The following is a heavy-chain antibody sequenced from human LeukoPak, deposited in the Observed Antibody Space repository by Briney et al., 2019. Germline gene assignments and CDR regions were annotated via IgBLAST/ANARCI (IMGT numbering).Heavy chain of an antibody. D-gene: IGHD3-10*01. CDR2: IYYSGTT. J-gene: IGHJ6*03. V-gene: IGHV4-39*01. CDR3: ARQISDYYYHYIDV. Sequence: SETLSLTCTVSGGSISSSHYYWGWIRQTPGKGLEWIGTIYYSGTTYYNPSLESRATISEDTSKNQFSLTLRSVTAADTAVYYCARQISDYYYHYIDVWGKGTTVTVSS. CDR1: GGSISSSHYY.